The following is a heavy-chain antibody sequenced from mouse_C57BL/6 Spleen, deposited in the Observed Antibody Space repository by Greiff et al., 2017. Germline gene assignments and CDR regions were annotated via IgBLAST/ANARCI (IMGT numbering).Heavy chain of an antibody. CDR2: IDPENGDT. J-gene: IGHJ2*01. Sequence: VQLKESGAELVRPGASVKLSCTASGFNIKDDYMHWVKQRPEQGLEWIGLIDPENGDTEYASKFQGKATITADTSSNTAYLQLSSLTSEDTAVYYCTSLTTVVATDFDYWGQGTTLTVSS. CDR1: GFNIKDDY. D-gene: IGHD1-1*01. V-gene: IGHV14-4*01. CDR3: TSLTTVVATDFDY.